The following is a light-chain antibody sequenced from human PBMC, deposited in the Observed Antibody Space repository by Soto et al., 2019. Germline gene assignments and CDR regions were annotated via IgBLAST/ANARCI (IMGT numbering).Light chain of an antibody. CDR2: GAS. J-gene: IGKJ1*01. CDR3: QQYNSRPPT. CDR1: QSVSSN. Sequence: ELGITHPQATLSVCPGERPPLSCMSSQSVSSNLAWYQQKPGQAPRLLIYGASTRATGIPARFSGSGSGTEFTLTISSLQAEDVAVYYCQQYNSRPPTFGQGTKVDIK. V-gene: IGKV3D-15*01.